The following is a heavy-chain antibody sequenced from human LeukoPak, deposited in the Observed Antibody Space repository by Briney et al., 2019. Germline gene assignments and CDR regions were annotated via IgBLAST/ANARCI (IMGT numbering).Heavy chain of an antibody. J-gene: IGHJ6*03. Sequence: GASLKISFKGSGYSFTSYWIGWVRPMPGKGLEWMGIIYPGDSDTRYSPSFQGQVTISADKSISTAYLQWSSLKASDTTMYYCAXXGRHSSGVYYYYYYMDVWGKGTTVTISS. CDR2: IYPGDSDT. V-gene: IGHV5-51*01. CDR1: GYSFTSYW. D-gene: IGHD3-22*01. CDR3: AXXGRHSSGVYYYYYYMDV.